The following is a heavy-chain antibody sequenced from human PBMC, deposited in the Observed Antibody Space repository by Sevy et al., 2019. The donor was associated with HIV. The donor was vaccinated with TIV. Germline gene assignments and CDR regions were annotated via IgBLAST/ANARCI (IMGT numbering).Heavy chain of an antibody. Sequence: GGSLRLSCAASGFTFSIYYMTWARQAPGKGLEWVANIKSDGSYKYYVYSVKGRFTISRDNAKNSLYLQMNSLTAEDTAIYYCARYGGYIDHWGHGTLVTVSS. CDR2: IKSDGSYK. CDR3: ARYGGYIDH. V-gene: IGHV3-7*01. J-gene: IGHJ4*01. D-gene: IGHD2-15*01. CDR1: GFTFSIYY.